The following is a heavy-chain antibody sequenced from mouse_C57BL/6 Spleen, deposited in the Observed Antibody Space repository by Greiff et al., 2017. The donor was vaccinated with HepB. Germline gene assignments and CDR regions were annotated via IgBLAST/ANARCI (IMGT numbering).Heavy chain of an antibody. V-gene: IGHV1-5*01. CDR2: IYPGNSDT. J-gene: IGHJ4*01. D-gene: IGHD1-1*01. CDR3: TRHYYGSSYAMDY. CDR1: GYTSTSYW. Sequence: VQLQQSGTVLARPGASVKMSCKTSGYTSTSYWMHWVKQRPGQGLEWIGAIYPGNSDTSYNQKFKGKAKLTAVTSASTAYMELSSLTNEDSAVYYCTRHYYGSSYAMDYWGQGTSVTVSS.